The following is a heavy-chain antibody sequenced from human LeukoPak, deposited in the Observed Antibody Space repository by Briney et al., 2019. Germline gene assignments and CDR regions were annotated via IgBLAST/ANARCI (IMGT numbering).Heavy chain of an antibody. CDR2: INSDGSST. CDR1: GFTFSSYA. V-gene: IGHV3-74*01. D-gene: IGHD4-17*01. CDR3: ARDLAGWAMTTVTNSGDY. J-gene: IGHJ4*02. Sequence: PGGSLRLSCAASGFTFSSYAMSWVRQAPGKGLVWVSRINSDGSSTSYADSVKGRFTISRDNAKNTLYLQMNSLRAEDTAVYYCARDLAGWAMTTVTNSGDYWGQGTLVTVSS.